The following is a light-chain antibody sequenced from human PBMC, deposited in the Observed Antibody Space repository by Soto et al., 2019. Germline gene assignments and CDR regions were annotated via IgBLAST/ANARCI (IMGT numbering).Light chain of an antibody. V-gene: IGLV1-40*01. CDR2: GNS. Sequence: QSVLTQPPSVSGAPGQRVTISCTGSSSNIGAGYDVHWYQQLPGTAPKLLIYGNSNRPSGVPDRFSGSKSGTSASLAITGLKAEDEPDYSCQSYDSSLSGSRVFGTGTKVTV. CDR3: QSYDSSLSGSRV. J-gene: IGLJ1*01. CDR1: SSNIGAGYD.